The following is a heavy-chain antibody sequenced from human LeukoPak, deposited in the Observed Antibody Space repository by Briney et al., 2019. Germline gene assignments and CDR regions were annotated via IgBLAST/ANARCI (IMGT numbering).Heavy chain of an antibody. CDR2: INLNTGYT. CDR3: AEDVGRTGTNCFDP. CDR1: GDTFTANY. Sequence: ASVKVSCKPSGDTFTANYLHWVRQAPGQGLEWLGWINLNTGYTKYAQKFQGRVTMTRDASTSSAFMELSRLRSDDTAVYFCAEDVGRTGTNCFDPWGQGTLVTVSS. V-gene: IGHV1-2*02. D-gene: IGHD1-1*01. J-gene: IGHJ5*02.